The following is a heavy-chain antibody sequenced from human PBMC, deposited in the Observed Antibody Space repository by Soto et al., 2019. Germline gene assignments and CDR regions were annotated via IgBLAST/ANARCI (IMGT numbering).Heavy chain of an antibody. V-gene: IGHV4-34*01. CDR2: INHSGST. J-gene: IGHJ6*03. CDR3: ARSTERYYYMDV. Sequence: PSETLSLTCAVYGGSFSGYYWSWIRQPPGKGLEWIGEINHSGSTNYNPSLKSRVTISVDTSKNQFPLKLSSVTAADTAVYYCARSTERYYYMDVWGKGTTVTVSS. CDR1: GGSFSGYY.